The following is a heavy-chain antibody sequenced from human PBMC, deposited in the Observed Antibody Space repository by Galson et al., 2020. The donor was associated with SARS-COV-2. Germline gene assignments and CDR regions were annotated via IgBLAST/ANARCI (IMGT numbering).Heavy chain of an antibody. CDR2: IYQSGSSYYQTGDT. CDR3: ARVDPLTYSSGWVPFDY. J-gene: IGHJ4*02. D-gene: IGHD6-19*01. V-gene: IGHV4-38-2*02. CDR1: GVSLSRGHF. Sequence: SETLSLTCSVSGVSLSRGHFWGRIRQSPGKGLEWIGTIYQSGSSYYQTGDTFYNPSLRSRATISADTSKNQFSLNLSPVTAADTAVYYCARVDPLTYSSGWVPFDYWGLGILVTVSS.